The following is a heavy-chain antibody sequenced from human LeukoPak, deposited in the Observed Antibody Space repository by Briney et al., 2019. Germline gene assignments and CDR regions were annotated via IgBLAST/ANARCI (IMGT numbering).Heavy chain of an antibody. CDR2: ITGSGGST. CDR1: GFTFSTYA. CDR3: VRRYCSSSSCTLDS. D-gene: IGHD2-15*01. Sequence: GGSLRLSCAGSGFTFSTYAMSWVRQAPGKGREWGSTITGSGGSTYYADSVKGRFTVSRDNAKNSLYLQMNSLRAEDTAVYYCVRRYCSSSSCTLDSWGQGTLVTVSS. J-gene: IGHJ4*02. V-gene: IGHV3-23*01.